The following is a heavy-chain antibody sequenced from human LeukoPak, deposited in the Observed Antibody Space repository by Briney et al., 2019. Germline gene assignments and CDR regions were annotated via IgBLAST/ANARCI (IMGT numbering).Heavy chain of an antibody. J-gene: IGHJ4*02. CDR2: INHSGST. V-gene: IGHV4-34*01. D-gene: IGHD4-17*01. CDR3: ARRRGAYGDYVY. Sequence: SETLSLTCAVYGGSFSGYYWSWIRQPPGKGLEWIGEINHSGSTNYNPSLKSRVTISVDTSKNQFSLKLSSVTAADTAVYYCARRRGAYGDYVYWSQGTLVTVSS. CDR1: GGSFSGYY.